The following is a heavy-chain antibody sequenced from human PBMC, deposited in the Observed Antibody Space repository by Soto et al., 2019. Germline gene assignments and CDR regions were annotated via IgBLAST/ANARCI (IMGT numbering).Heavy chain of an antibody. CDR2: IYHSGST. Sequence: SETLSLTCAVSGGSISSGGYSWSWIRQPPGKGLEWIGYIYHSGSTYYNPSLKSRVTISVDRSKNQFSLKLSSVTAADTAVYYCARRYGGNLDYWGQGTLVTVSS. J-gene: IGHJ4*02. CDR3: ARRYGGNLDY. V-gene: IGHV4-30-2*01. CDR1: GGSISSGGYS. D-gene: IGHD1-26*01.